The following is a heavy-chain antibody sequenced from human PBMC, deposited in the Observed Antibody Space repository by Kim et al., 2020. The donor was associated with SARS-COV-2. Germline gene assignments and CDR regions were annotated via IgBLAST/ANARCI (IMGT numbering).Heavy chain of an antibody. Sequence: GGSLRLSCAASGFTFSSYAMHWVRQAPGKGLEWVAVISYDGSNKYYADSVKGRFTISRDNSKNTLYLQMNSLRAEDTAVYYCARGGDSSGYYHLDYWGQGTLVTVSS. CDR2: ISYDGSNK. CDR1: GFTFSSYA. CDR3: ARGGDSSGYYHLDY. V-gene: IGHV3-30-3*01. J-gene: IGHJ4*02. D-gene: IGHD3-22*01.